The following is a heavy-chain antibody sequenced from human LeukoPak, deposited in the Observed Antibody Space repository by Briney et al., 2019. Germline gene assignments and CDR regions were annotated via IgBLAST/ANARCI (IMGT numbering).Heavy chain of an antibody. CDR1: GYTFTSYG. CDR3: ARGGDSSPLDY. J-gene: IGHJ4*01. V-gene: IGHV1-69*05. CDR2: IIPIFGTA. D-gene: IGHD6-13*01. Sequence: ASVKVSCKASGYTFTSYGISWVRQAPGQGLEWMGGIIPIFGTANYAQKFQGRVTITTDESTSTAYMELSSLRSEDTAVYYCARGGDSSPLDYWGQGTLVTVSS.